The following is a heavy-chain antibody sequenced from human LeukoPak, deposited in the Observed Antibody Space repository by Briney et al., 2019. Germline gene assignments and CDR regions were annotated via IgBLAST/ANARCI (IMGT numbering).Heavy chain of an antibody. V-gene: IGHV4-38-2*02. CDR1: GYSISSGYY. D-gene: IGHD1/OR15-1a*01. J-gene: IGHJ6*03. CDR2: IYHSGST. Sequence: SETLSLTCTVSGYSISSGYYWGWIRQPPGKGLEWIGSIYHSGSTYYNPSLKSRVTISVDTSKNQFSLKLSSVTAADTAVYYCARDLLEHAYYYYMDVWGQGTLVTVSS. CDR3: ARDLLEHAYYYYMDV.